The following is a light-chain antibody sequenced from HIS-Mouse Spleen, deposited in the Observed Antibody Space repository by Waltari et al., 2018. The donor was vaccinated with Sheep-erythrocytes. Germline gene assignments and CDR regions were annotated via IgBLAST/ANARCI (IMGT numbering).Light chain of an antibody. CDR1: QGISSW. CDR2: AAS. Sequence: DSQMTQYPSSVSASVGDRVTITCRASQGISSWLASYQQPPRNAPQLLISAASSLQSGVPSRFSGSGSGTDFTLTISSLQPEDFATYYCQQANSFPITFGQGTRLEIK. V-gene: IGKV1-12*01. J-gene: IGKJ5*01. CDR3: QQANSFPIT.